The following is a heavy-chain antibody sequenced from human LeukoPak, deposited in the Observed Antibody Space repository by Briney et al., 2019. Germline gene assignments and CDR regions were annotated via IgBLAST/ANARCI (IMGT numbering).Heavy chain of an antibody. D-gene: IGHD5-12*01. CDR1: GYTFTDYY. V-gene: IGHV1-2*02. CDR2: INPNSGGT. J-gene: IGHJ4*02. CDR3: ARVSWLRRSFLDY. Sequence: ASVKVSCKASGYTFTDYYMHWVRQAPGQGLEWMGWINPNSGGTNYAQKFQGRVTMTRDTSISTAYMELSRLRFDDTAVYYCARVSWLRRSFLDYWGQGTLVTVSS.